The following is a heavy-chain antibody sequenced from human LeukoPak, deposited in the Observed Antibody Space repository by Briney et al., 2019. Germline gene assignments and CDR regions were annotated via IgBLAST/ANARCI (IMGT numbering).Heavy chain of an antibody. CDR1: GGSISTYY. J-gene: IGHJ3*01. D-gene: IGHD5/OR15-5a*01. CDR3: AVNSTKHAFDF. Sequence: SETLSLTCTVSGGSISTYYWSWIRQPPGKGLEWIGNIYNSGSTNYNPSLKSRVTMSVDTAKNHFSLKLSSVTAADTAMHYCAVNSTKHAFDFWGQGTMVTVSS. CDR2: IYNSGST. V-gene: IGHV4-59*08.